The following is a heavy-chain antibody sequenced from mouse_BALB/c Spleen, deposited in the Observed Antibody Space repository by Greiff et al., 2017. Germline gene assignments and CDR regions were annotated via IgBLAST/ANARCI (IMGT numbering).Heavy chain of an antibody. CDR3: ARGGEVRRGYYFDY. CDR1: GFTFSSYA. D-gene: IGHD2-14*01. CDR2: ISSGGST. J-gene: IGHJ2*01. Sequence: EVQLQESGGGLVKPGGSLKLSCAASGFTFSSYAMSWVRQTPEKRLEWVASISSGGSTYYPDSVKGRFTISRDNARNILYLQMSSLRSEDTAMYYCARGGEVRRGYYFDYWGQGTTLTVSS. V-gene: IGHV5-6-5*01.